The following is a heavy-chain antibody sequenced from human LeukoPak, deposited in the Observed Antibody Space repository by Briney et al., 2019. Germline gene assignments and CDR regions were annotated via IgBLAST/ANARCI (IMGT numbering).Heavy chain of an antibody. D-gene: IGHD6-13*01. CDR3: ARDGAWYGNYYYYGMDV. CDR2: ISSNGGST. CDR1: GFTFSSYA. V-gene: IGHV3-64*01. Sequence: GGSLRLSCAASGFTFSSYAMHWVRQAPGKGLEYVSAISSNGGSTYYANSVKGRFTISRDNSKNTLYLQMGSLRAEDMAVYYCARDGAWYGNYYYYGMDVWGQGTTVTVSS. J-gene: IGHJ6*02.